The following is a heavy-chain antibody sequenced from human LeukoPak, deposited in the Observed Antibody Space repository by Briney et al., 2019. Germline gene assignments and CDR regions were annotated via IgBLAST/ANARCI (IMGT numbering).Heavy chain of an antibody. V-gene: IGHV3-7*01. CDR1: GFTFSDYW. CDR2: IKQDGSEK. J-gene: IGHJ3*02. Sequence: GGSLRLSCAASGFTFSDYWMGWVRQAPGKGLEWVANIKQDGSEKYYVDSVKGRFTISRDNAKNSLYLQMNSLRADDTAVYYCARETYCSGGSCYKGNAFDIWGQGTMVTVSS. CDR3: ARETYCSGGSCYKGNAFDI. D-gene: IGHD2-15*01.